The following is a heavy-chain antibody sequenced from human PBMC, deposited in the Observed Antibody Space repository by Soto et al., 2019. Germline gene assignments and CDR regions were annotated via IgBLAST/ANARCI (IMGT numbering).Heavy chain of an antibody. CDR3: AREGVSSTWYYYYAMDV. J-gene: IGHJ6*02. Sequence: SETLSLTCTVSGGSISSYYWNWIRQPPWKGLEWIGYISYSGSTNYNPSLKSRVTISVDTSKKQFSLKLSSVTAADTAVYYCAREGVSSTWYYYYAMDVWGQGTTVTVSS. D-gene: IGHD6-13*01. CDR1: GGSISSYY. CDR2: ISYSGST. V-gene: IGHV4-59*01.